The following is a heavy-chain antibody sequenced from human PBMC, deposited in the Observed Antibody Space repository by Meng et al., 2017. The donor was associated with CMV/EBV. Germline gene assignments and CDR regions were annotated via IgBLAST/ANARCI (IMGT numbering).Heavy chain of an antibody. J-gene: IGHJ4*02. Sequence: GGSLRLSCSASGFSFGSSAMYWVRQAPGKGLEWVSFIFNDGNNIHYSDSVRGRFAISRDNSKNMLYLQMNSLRVEDTAIYYCARVQQLARGFDYWGQGTLVTVSS. D-gene: IGHD6-6*01. CDR1: GFSFGSSA. CDR3: ARVQQLARGFDY. CDR2: IFNDGNNI. V-gene: IGHV3-30*02.